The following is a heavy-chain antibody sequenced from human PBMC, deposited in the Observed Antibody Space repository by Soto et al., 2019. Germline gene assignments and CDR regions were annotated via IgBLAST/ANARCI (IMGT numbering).Heavy chain of an antibody. CDR2: IYWDDDK. D-gene: IGHD2-8*01. Sequence: QITLKESGPTLVRPTQTLTLTCTFSGFSLSTTGVGVGWIRQPPGKALEWLALIYWDDDKRYSPSPKSRLTITXDXXKMAVTLTMTTTDPVATATYYCAQRLRDYGVGRERANYFGPWGQGTVVTVSS. CDR3: AQRLRDYGVGRERANYFGP. CDR1: GFSLSTTGVG. V-gene: IGHV2-5*02. J-gene: IGHJ5*02.